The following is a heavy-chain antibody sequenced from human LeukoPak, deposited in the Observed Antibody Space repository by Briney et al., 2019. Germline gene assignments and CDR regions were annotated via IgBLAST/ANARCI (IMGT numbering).Heavy chain of an antibody. V-gene: IGHV4-38-2*02. D-gene: IGHD3-10*01. J-gene: IGHJ6*03. CDR1: GYSISSGYY. CDR3: ARRPRYYGSGSYQYYYYYMDV. CDR2: IYHSGST. Sequence: SETLSLTCTVSGYSISSGYYWGWIRQPPGKGLEWIGSIYHSGSTYHNPSLKSRVTISVDTSKNQFSLKLSSVTAADTAVYYCARRPRYYGSGSYQYYYYYMDVWGKGTTVTISS.